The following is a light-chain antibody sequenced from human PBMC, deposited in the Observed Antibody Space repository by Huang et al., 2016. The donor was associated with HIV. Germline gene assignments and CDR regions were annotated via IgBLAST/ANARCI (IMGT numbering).Light chain of an antibody. CDR3: QQYYNTPFT. V-gene: IGKV4-1*01. J-gene: IGKJ3*01. CDR2: WAS. CDR1: QSLLYRSNNKNY. Sequence: DIVMTQSPDSLAVSLGERAAINCKSSQSLLYRSNNKNYLAWYQQKPGQPPKLLIYWASTREAGVPDRFSGSGSGTEFTLTISSLQAADVAVYYCQQYYNTPFTFGPGTKVDIK.